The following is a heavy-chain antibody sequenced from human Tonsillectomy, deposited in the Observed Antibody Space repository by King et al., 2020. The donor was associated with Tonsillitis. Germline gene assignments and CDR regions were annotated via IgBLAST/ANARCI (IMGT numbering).Heavy chain of an antibody. V-gene: IGHV3-66*04. J-gene: IGHJ3*02. CDR2: IYSGGST. CDR3: ARPKLWFGDDAFDT. D-gene: IGHD3-10*01. Sequence: VQLVESGGGLVQPGGSLRLSCAASGFTVSSNYMSCVRQAPGKGLEWVSVIYSGGSTYYADSVKGRFTISRDNSKNTLYLQMNSLRAEDTAVYYCARPKLWFGDDAFDTCGQGTMVSVSS. CDR1: GFTVSSNY.